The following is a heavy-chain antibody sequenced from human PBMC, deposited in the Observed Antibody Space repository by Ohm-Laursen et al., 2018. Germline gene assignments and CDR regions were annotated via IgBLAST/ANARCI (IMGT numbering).Heavy chain of an antibody. CDR2: INSNSGGT. D-gene: IGHD3-16*02. CDR3: ASPVWGSYRYTHYYGMDV. J-gene: IGHJ6*02. V-gene: IGHV1-2*02. CDR1: GYTFTGYY. Sequence: ASVKVSCKASGYTFTGYYMHWVRQAPGQGLEWMGWINSNSGGTNYAQKFQGRVTMTRDTSISTAYMELSRLRSDDTAVYYCASPVWGSYRYTHYYGMDVWGQGTTVTVSS.